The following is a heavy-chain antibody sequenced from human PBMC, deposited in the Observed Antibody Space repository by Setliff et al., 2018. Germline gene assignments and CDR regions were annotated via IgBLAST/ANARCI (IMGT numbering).Heavy chain of an antibody. V-gene: IGHV5-51*01. J-gene: IGHJ4*02. CDR2: IYPGDSDT. Sequence: GESLTISCEVSGYNFASYWIAWVRQRPGKGPEWMGIIYPGDSDTTYNPSFEGHVTISADKSTNTAYLQWGSLKPSDTAFYYCARDFRTRVQGYFDFWGQGTRVTVSS. CDR1: GYNFASYW. D-gene: IGHD2-8*02. CDR3: ARDFRTRVQGYFDF.